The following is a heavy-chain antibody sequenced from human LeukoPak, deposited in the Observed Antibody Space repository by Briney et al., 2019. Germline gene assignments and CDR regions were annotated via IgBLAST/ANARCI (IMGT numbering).Heavy chain of an antibody. CDR1: GFTFSSYS. J-gene: IGHJ6*02. V-gene: IGHV3-48*04. CDR3: ARDRKMGAGNYYYGMDV. Sequence: PGGSLRLSCAASGFTFSSYSMNWVRQAPGKGLEWVSYISSSSSTIYYADSVKGRFTISRDNAKNSLYLQMNSLRAEDTAVYYCARDRKMGAGNYYYGMDVWGQGTTVTVSS. D-gene: IGHD3-16*01. CDR2: ISSSSSTI.